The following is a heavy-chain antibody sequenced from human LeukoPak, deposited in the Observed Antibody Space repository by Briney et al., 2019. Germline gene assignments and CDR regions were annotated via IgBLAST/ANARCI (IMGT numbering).Heavy chain of an antibody. D-gene: IGHD2-21*01. Sequence: PGGSLRLSCAASGFTFSSYSMNWVRQAPGKGLEWVSYISSSSSTIYYADSVKGRFTISRDNAKNSLYLQMNSLRAEDTAVYYCARVGGLAYCGGDCYRFDYWGQGTLVPVSS. CDR1: GFTFSSYS. V-gene: IGHV3-48*01. CDR2: ISSSSSTI. CDR3: ARVGGLAYCGGDCYRFDY. J-gene: IGHJ4*02.